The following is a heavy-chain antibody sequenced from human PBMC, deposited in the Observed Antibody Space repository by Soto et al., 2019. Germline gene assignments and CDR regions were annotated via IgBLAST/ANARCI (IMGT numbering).Heavy chain of an antibody. V-gene: IGHV3-15*01. J-gene: IGHJ6*02. CDR3: TTDLQQYYYGMDV. CDR2: IKSKTDGGTT. CDR1: GFTFSNAW. Sequence: PGGSLRLSCAASGFTFSNAWISWVRQAPGKGLEWVGRIKSKTDGGTTDYAAPVKGRFTISRDDSKNTLYLQMNSLKTEDTAVYYCTTDLQQYYYGMDVWGQGTTVTVSS.